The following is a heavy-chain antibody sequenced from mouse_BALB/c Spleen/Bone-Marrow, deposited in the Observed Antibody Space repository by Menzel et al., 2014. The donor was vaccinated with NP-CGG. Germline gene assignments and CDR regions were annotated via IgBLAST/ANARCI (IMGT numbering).Heavy chain of an antibody. CDR1: GFNISKFY. Sequence: EVKLMKSGAELVRPGALVKLSCITSGFNISKFYMHWVKQRPEQGLEWIGWIDPENGNTIYDPNFQSKASISADTSSNTAYLQLSNLTSEDTAVYYCVRENSQFAYWGQGTLVTVSA. CDR3: VRENSQFAY. V-gene: IGHV14-1*02. CDR2: IDPENGNT. J-gene: IGHJ3*01.